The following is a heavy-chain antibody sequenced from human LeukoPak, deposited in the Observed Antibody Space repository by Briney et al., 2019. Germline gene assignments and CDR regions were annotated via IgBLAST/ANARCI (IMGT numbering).Heavy chain of an antibody. Sequence: PGGSLRLSCAASGFTFSNYWMHWVRQAPGKGLEWVAFIRYNGNNQYYADSVKGRFTISRDNSKNTLYLQMNSLKGEDTAVYYCAKDSAFYYIDVWGKGTTVIISS. CDR3: AKDSAFYYIDV. J-gene: IGHJ6*03. CDR2: IRYNGNNQ. D-gene: IGHD3-10*01. V-gene: IGHV3-30*02. CDR1: GFTFSNYW.